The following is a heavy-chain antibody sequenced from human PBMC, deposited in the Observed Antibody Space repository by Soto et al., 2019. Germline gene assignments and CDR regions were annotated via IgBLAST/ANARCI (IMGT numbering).Heavy chain of an antibody. CDR2: INPYSGGT. CDR3: ARVPGGLVVAATPYSYYGMDV. D-gene: IGHD2-15*01. Sequence: QVQLVQSGAEVKKPGASVKVSCKASGYTFTGYYMHWVRQAPGQGLVLMGWINPYSGGTNYAQKFQGRVTMPRDTSISTAYMALSRLRSDDTAVYYCARVPGGLVVAATPYSYYGMDVWGQGTTVTVSS. CDR1: GYTFTGYY. V-gene: IGHV1-2*02. J-gene: IGHJ6*02.